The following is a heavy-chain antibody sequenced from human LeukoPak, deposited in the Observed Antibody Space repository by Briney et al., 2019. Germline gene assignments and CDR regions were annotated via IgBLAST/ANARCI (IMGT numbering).Heavy chain of an antibody. CDR2: VSARGTDT. Sequence: GGSLRLSCAASGFTFSSFAMTWIRQSPGKGLEWVSAVSARGTDTFHADSVRGRFTISRDNSKNTLYLQMNDLRAEDTAVYYCARDAGNWGQGTLVTVS. CDR1: GFTFSSFA. V-gene: IGHV3-23*01. CDR3: ARDAGN. J-gene: IGHJ4*02.